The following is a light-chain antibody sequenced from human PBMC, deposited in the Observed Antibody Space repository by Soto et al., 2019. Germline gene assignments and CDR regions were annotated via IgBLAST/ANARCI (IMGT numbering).Light chain of an antibody. CDR2: GAS. Sequence: DIQLTQSPSFLSASVGDTVTITCRASQGISTYLAWYQQKPGKAPKNLIYGASTLQSGVPSRFSGSGSGTEFTLTISSLQPDDFATYYCQQYYSTSITFGQGTRLEIK. CDR3: QQYYSTSIT. J-gene: IGKJ5*01. CDR1: QGISTY. V-gene: IGKV1-9*01.